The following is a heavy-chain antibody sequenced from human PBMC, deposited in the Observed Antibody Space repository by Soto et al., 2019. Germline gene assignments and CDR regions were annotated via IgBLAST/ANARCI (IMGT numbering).Heavy chain of an antibody. Sequence: GGSLRLSCAASGFTFSVHWMSWVRQAPGKGLEWVARIKEDGSEKQYVDSVKGRFTISRDNAENSLYLQMNYVRAEDTAVYYCMTDFQAFWGQGTLVTVSS. CDR2: IKEDGSEK. J-gene: IGHJ4*02. CDR1: GFTFSVHW. V-gene: IGHV3-7*01. CDR3: MTDFQAF.